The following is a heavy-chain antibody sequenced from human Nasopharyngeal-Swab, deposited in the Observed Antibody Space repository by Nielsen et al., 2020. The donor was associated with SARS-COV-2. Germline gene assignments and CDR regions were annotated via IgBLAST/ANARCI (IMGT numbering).Heavy chain of an antibody. V-gene: IGHV3-23*01. Sequence: GESLKISCSASGFTFSSYAINWVRQAPGKGLEWVSGISSGGGSTYYADSVKGRFTISRDNSKNTLYLQMSSLGAEDKAVYYCAKDRRVEPTRWYFDYWGQETLVTVSS. D-gene: IGHD1-1*01. CDR2: ISSGGGST. J-gene: IGHJ4*02. CDR3: AKDRRVEPTRWYFDY. CDR1: GFTFSSYA.